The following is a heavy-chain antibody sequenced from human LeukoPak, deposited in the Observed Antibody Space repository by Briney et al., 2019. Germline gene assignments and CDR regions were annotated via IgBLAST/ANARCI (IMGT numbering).Heavy chain of an antibody. CDR2: INHSGST. D-gene: IGHD6-13*01. J-gene: IGHJ6*02. CDR1: GGSFSGYY. Sequence: SETLSLTCAVYGGSFSGYYWSWIRQPPGKGLGWIGEINHSGSTNYNPSLKSRVTISVGTSKNQFSLKLSSVTAADTAVYYCARGSIAAAGTSYYYYGMDVWGQGTTVTVSS. CDR3: ARGSIAAAGTSYYYYGMDV. V-gene: IGHV4-34*01.